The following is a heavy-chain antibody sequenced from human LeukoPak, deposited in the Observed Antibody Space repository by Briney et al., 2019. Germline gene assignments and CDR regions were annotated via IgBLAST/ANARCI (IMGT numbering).Heavy chain of an antibody. CDR1: GFTLSSYA. Sequence: PGASLRLSCAASGFTLSSYAMSWVRQAPGKGLEWVSAISGSGGSTYYADSVKGRFTISRDNSKNTLYLQMNSLRAEDTAVYYCAKGYRFLEWLQDYWGQGTLVTVSS. D-gene: IGHD3-3*01. CDR2: ISGSGGST. V-gene: IGHV3-23*01. CDR3: AKGYRFLEWLQDY. J-gene: IGHJ4*02.